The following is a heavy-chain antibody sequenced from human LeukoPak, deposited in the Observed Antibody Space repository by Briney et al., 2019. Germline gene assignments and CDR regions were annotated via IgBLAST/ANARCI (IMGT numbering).Heavy chain of an antibody. CDR2: IDYSGSS. Sequence: SETLSLTCIVSGDSISSGSFYWGWIRQPPGQGLEWIGSIDYSGSSYYNPSLQSRVTISVDTSKNQFSLKLSSVTAADTAVYYCAGEFITLTLYYFDYWGQGTLVTVSS. CDR3: AGEFITLTLYYFDY. J-gene: IGHJ4*02. CDR1: GDSISSGSFY. V-gene: IGHV4-39*02. D-gene: IGHD3-22*01.